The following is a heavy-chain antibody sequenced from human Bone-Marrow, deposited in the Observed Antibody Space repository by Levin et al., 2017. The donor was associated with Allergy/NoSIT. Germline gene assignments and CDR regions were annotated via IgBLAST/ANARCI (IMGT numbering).Heavy chain of an antibody. J-gene: IGHJ5*01. CDR1: GASLSGYY. Sequence: PSETLSLTCVVHGASLSGYYWSWIRQSPGKGLEWIGEISQSRSTNDNPSLKNRVTLLVDRNKNQFSLKLFSVTAADAAVYYCARGKVVGLYYGSGSYDSWGQGTPVTVSS. V-gene: IGHV4-34*01. D-gene: IGHD3-10*01. CDR3: ARGKVVGLYYGSGSYDS. CDR2: ISQSRST.